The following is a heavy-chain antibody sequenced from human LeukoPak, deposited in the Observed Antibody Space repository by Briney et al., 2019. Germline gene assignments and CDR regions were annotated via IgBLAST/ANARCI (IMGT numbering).Heavy chain of an antibody. J-gene: IGHJ4*02. D-gene: IGHD6-13*01. V-gene: IGHV1-69*13. CDR1: GGTFSSYA. CDR3: ARPRTYSSSWFGY. CDR2: IIPIFGTA. Sequence: SVKVSCKASGGTFSSYAISWVRQAPGQGLEWMGGIIPIFGTANYAQKFQGRVTITADESTSTAYMELSRLRSEDTAVYYCARPRTYSSSWFGYWGQGTLVTASS.